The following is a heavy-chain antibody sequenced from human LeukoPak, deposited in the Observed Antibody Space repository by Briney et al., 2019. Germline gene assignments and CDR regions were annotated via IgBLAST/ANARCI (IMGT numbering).Heavy chain of an antibody. J-gene: IGHJ6*02. V-gene: IGHV5-51*01. D-gene: IGHD5/OR15-5a*01. CDR1: GYSFTSFW. CDR2: IYPGDYDT. Sequence: GESLKISCKGSGYSFTSFWIAWVRQMPGKGLEWMGSIYPGDYDTRYNPSFQGQVTISVDKSISTANLQWSSLKASDTAMYYCTRRAVYTRGFYYGMDVWGQETTVSVSS. CDR3: TRRAVYTRGFYYGMDV.